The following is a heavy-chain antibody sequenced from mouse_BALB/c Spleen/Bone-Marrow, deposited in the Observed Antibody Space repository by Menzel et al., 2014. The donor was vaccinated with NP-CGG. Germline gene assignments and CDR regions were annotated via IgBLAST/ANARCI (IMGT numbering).Heavy chain of an antibody. J-gene: IGHJ3*01. CDR1: GFTFSNYA. Sequence: EVQGVESGGGLVKPGGSLKLSCAASGFTFSNYAMSWVRQTPEKRLEWVATISSGGSYTYCPDSVKGRITISRDNAKNTLYLQRSSLRSEDTAMYYCARNDGYFDWGQGTLVTVSA. CDR2: ISSGGSYT. V-gene: IGHV5-9-3*01. CDR3: ARNDGYFD. D-gene: IGHD2-3*01.